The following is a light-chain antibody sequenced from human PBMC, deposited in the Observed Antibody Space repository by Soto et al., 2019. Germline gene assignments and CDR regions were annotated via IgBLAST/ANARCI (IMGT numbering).Light chain of an antibody. V-gene: IGKV1-5*03. CDR1: QSISSW. Sequence: DIQMTQSPSTLSASVGDRVTITCRASQSISSWLAWYQQKPGKAPNLLIYKASSLESGVPSRFSGSGSGTEFTLTISSLQPDDFATYYCQQYNSYWGGFTFGPGTKVNIK. CDR3: QQYNSYWGGFT. CDR2: KAS. J-gene: IGKJ3*01.